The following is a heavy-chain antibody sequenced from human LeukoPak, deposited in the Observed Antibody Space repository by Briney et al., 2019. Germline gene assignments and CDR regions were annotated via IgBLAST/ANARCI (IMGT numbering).Heavy chain of an antibody. CDR1: GYTFTNCG. V-gene: IGHV1-18*01. Sequence: ASVTVSCKASGYTFTNCGISWVRQAPGQGLEWMGWISVYNGNTNYAQRLQGRVTMTTDTSTSTAYMELRSLRSDDTAVYYCARPRRCSSTTCTDAFDIWGQGTMVTVSS. D-gene: IGHD2-2*01. CDR3: ARPRRCSSTTCTDAFDI. J-gene: IGHJ3*02. CDR2: ISVYNGNT.